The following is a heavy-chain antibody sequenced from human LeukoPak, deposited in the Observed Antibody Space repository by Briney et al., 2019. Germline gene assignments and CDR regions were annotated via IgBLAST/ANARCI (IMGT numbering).Heavy chain of an antibody. V-gene: IGHV3-48*03. CDR2: ISSRGSNI. CDR1: RFTFSSYE. CDR3: ARRGGDKDAFDI. Sequence: GGSLRLSCAASRFTFSSYEMNWVRQAPGKGLEWVSYISSRGSNIYYADSVKGRFTISRDNAKNSLYLRMNSLRAEDTAVYYCARRGGDKDAFDIWGQGTMVTVSS. J-gene: IGHJ3*02. D-gene: IGHD4-17*01.